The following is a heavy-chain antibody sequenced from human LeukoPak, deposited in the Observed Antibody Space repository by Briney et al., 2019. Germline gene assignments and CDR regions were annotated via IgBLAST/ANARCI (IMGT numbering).Heavy chain of an antibody. CDR2: IRHSGSF. V-gene: IGHV4-34*01. J-gene: IGHJ4*02. CDR1: GGSFSAYY. Sequence: CETLSLTCAFYGGSFSAYYWTWLRQPPGSGLEWIGEIRHSGSFHSHPSLKSRVTISLDTSKNQFSLKLSSVTAANTAVYYCATYWSTGNSDCWGQGTLVTVPS. D-gene: IGHD2-8*02. CDR3: ATYWSTGNSDC.